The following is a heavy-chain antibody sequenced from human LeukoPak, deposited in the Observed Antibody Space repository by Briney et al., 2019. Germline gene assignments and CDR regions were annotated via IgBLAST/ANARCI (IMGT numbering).Heavy chain of an antibody. CDR2: INPSGGST. J-gene: IGHJ6*02. CDR3: ARAPGDDFWSGPYYYYGMDV. V-gene: IGHV1-46*01. D-gene: IGHD3-3*01. Sequence: ASVKVSCKASGYTFTSYYMHWVRQAPGQGLEWMGIINPSGGSTSYAQKFQGRVTMTRDTSTSTVYMVLSSLRSEDTAVYYCARAPGDDFWSGPYYYYGMDVWGQGTTVTVSS. CDR1: GYTFTSYY.